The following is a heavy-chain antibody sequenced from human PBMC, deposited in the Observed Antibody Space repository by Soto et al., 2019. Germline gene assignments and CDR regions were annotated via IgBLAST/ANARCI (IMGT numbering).Heavy chain of an antibody. J-gene: IGHJ4*02. CDR2: IIPILGIA. D-gene: IGHD6-19*01. V-gene: IGHV1-69*02. CDR1: GGTFSSYT. CDR3: ARGGGSSGWSDY. Sequence: QVQLVQSGAEVTKPGSSVKVSCKASGGTFSSYTISWVRQAPGQGLEWMGRIIPILGIANYAQKFQGRVTITADKSTSTAYMELSSLRSEDTAVYYCARGGGSSGWSDYWGQGTLVTVSS.